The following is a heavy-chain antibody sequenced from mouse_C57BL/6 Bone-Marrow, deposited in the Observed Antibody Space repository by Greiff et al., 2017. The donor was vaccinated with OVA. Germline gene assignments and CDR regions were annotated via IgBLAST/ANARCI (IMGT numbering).Heavy chain of an antibody. V-gene: IGHV1-82*01. Sequence: QVQLKESGPELVKPGASVKISCKASGYAFSSSWMNWVKQRPGKGLEWIGRIYPGDGDTNYNGKFKGKATLTADKSSSTAYMQLSSLTSEDSAVYFCARGWDYDTFAYWGQGTLVTVSA. J-gene: IGHJ3*01. CDR1: GYAFSSSW. CDR2: IYPGDGDT. D-gene: IGHD2-4*01. CDR3: ARGWDYDTFAY.